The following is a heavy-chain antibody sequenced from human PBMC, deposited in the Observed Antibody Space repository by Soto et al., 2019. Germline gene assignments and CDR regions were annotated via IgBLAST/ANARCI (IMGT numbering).Heavy chain of an antibody. CDR3: ARVPSDATYWFHP. D-gene: IGHD2-2*01. Sequence: SETLSLTCAVYGGSFSGYYWSWIRQPPGKGLEWIGEIKHSGSTNYNPSLKRRITISVDTSKNQFSLKLSSVTAPDTAVYYCARVPSDATYWFHPWGQGTLVTVSS. CDR1: GGSFSGYY. V-gene: IGHV4-34*01. CDR2: IKHSGST. J-gene: IGHJ5*02.